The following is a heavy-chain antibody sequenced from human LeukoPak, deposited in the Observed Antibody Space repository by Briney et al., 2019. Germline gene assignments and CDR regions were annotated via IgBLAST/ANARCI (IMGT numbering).Heavy chain of an antibody. Sequence: SETLSLTCAVYGGSFSGYYWSWIRQPPGKGLEWIGSIYHSGSTYYNPSLKSRVTISVDTSKNQFSLKLSSVTAADTAVYYCARDAGSYSPYWYFDLWGRGTLVSVSS. CDR3: ARDAGSYSPYWYFDL. V-gene: IGHV4-34*01. CDR1: GGSFSGYY. D-gene: IGHD1-26*01. J-gene: IGHJ2*01. CDR2: IYHSGST.